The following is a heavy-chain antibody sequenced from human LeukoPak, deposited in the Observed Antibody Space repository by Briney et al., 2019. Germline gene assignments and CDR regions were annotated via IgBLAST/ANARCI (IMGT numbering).Heavy chain of an antibody. CDR3: ARGGGNFVVVPAATQRRYYYYYYYMDV. J-gene: IGHJ6*03. CDR2: IYYSGST. Sequence: SETLSLTCTVSGGSISSYYWSWIRQPPGKGLEWIGYIYYSGSTNYNPPLKSRVTISVDTSKNQFSLKLSSVTAADTAVYYCARGGGNFVVVPAATQRRYYYYYYYMDVWGKGTTVTVSS. CDR1: GGSISSYY. V-gene: IGHV4-59*01. D-gene: IGHD2-2*01.